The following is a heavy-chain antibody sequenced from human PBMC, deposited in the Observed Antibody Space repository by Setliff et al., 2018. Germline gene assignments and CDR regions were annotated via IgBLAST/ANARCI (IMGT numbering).Heavy chain of an antibody. D-gene: IGHD2-8*01. CDR2: IKQDGSEI. Sequence: PGGSLRLSCAASGLTFSSYWMTWVRQAPGKGLEWLANIKQDGSEIYSVDSVKGRFSISRDNAKNTLYLQMNSLRAEDTAVYYCAKNPSRVYATRFDYWGQGILVTVSS. J-gene: IGHJ4*02. V-gene: IGHV3-7*03. CDR1: GLTFSSYW. CDR3: AKNPSRVYATRFDY.